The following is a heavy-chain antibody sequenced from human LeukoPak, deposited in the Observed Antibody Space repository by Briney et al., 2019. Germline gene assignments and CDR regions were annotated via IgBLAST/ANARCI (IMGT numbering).Heavy chain of an antibody. V-gene: IGHV4-59*01. J-gene: IGHJ4*02. CDR2: IYSSGTT. CDR3: ARHFGSGGKKYYFDY. D-gene: IGHD3-10*01. CDR1: GGSISSYY. Sequence: SETLSLTCTVSGGSISSYYLSWIRQTPGKGLEWIGYIYSSGTTNYNPSLESRVSISVDTSENQFSLKLTSVTAGDTAVYYCARHFGSGGKKYYFDYWGQGTLVTVSS.